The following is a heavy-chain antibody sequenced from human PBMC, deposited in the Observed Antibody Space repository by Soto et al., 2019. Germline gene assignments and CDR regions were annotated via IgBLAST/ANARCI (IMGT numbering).Heavy chain of an antibody. Sequence: VQLAEWGGGLVKPGGSLRLSCVASGFTLSDYYMSWIRQAPGKGLEWVSYISSSGTIDNYADSVKGRFTISRDNAKNSLFLQMNGLRAEDTAVYYCARRTMGNYYYMDVWGKGTTVTVSS. V-gene: IGHV3-11*01. D-gene: IGHD3-10*01. CDR2: ISSSGTID. J-gene: IGHJ6*03. CDR1: GFTLSDYY. CDR3: ARRTMGNYYYMDV.